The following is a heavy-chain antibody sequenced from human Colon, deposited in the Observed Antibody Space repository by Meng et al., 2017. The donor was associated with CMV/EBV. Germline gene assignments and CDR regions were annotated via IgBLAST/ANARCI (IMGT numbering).Heavy chain of an antibody. D-gene: IGHD6-13*01. CDR2: ISSTSSYI. Sequence: GESLKISCAASGFPLSSYSMNWVRQAPGQGLEWVSSISSTSSYIYYTDSVKGRFTISRDNAKNSLYLQMNSLRAGDTAVYYCARVPPTFSSWDGMDVWGQGTTVTV. CDR3: ARVPPTFSSWDGMDV. CDR1: GFPLSSYS. J-gene: IGHJ6*02. V-gene: IGHV3-21*01.